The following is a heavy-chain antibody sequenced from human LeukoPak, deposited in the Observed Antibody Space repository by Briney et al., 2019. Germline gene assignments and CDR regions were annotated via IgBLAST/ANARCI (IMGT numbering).Heavy chain of an antibody. Sequence: SETLSLTCAVSGGSISSYYWSWIRQPPGKGLEGIGYIYYSGSTNYNPSLKSRVTMSVDTSKNQFSLKLSSVTAADTAVYYCAKSGVYYPTYYFDYWGQGTLVTVSS. CDR1: GGSISSYY. CDR2: IYYSGST. V-gene: IGHV4-59*01. CDR3: AKSGVYYPTYYFDY. J-gene: IGHJ4*02. D-gene: IGHD3-10*01.